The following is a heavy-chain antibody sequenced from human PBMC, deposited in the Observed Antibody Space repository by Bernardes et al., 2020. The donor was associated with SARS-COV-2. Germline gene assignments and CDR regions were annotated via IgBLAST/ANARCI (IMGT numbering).Heavy chain of an antibody. Sequence: SETLSLTCTVSGGSISSYFWSWIRQPPGKGLEWIGYIYYSGSTNYNPSLKSRVTISVDTSKNQFSLKLRSVTAADTAVYSCARIKARGASGSGWSFGAFDIWGQGTMVEVSS. D-gene: IGHD6-19*01. CDR2: IYYSGST. CDR1: GGSISSYF. CDR3: ARIKARGASGSGWSFGAFDI. V-gene: IGHV4-59*01. J-gene: IGHJ3*02.